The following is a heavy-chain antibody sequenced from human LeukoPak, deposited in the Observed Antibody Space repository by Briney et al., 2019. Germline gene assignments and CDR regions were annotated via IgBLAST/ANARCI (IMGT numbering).Heavy chain of an antibody. V-gene: IGHV3-9*01. CDR3: AKDGLRYFDWLGSDHSCFDP. Sequence: GGSLRLSCAASGFTFDDYAMHWVRQAPGKGLEWVSGISWNSGSIGYADSVKGRFTISRDNAKNSLYLQMNSLRAEDTALYYCAKDGLRYFDWLGSDHSCFDPWGQGTLVTVSS. CDR2: ISWNSGSI. J-gene: IGHJ5*02. CDR1: GFTFDDYA. D-gene: IGHD3-9*01.